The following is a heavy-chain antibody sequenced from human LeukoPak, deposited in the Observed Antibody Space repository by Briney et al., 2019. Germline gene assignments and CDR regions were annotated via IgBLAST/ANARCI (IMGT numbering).Heavy chain of an antibody. CDR3: ARAPEGSGWYRVFDY. J-gene: IGHJ4*02. V-gene: IGHV4-34*01. CDR2: INHSGST. CDR1: GGSFSGYY. D-gene: IGHD6-19*01. Sequence: PSETLSLTCAVYGGSFSGYYWSWIRQPPGKGLEWIGEINHSGSTNYNPSLKSRVTISVDTSKNQFSLKLSSVTAADTAVYYCARAPEGSGWYRVFDYWGQGTLVTVSS.